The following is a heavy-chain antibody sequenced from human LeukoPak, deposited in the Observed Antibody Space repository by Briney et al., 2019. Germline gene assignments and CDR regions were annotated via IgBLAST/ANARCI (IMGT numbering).Heavy chain of an antibody. V-gene: IGHV3-23*01. Sequence: GGSLRLSCAASGFTFSSYAMSWVRQAPGKGLERVSHISGSGDTTYYADSVKGWFTISRDNSKNTLYLQMTSLRADDTAVYYCAKDMEGSVADYFDYWGQGTLVTVSS. D-gene: IGHD3-10*01. J-gene: IGHJ4*02. CDR2: ISGSGDTT. CDR3: AKDMEGSVADYFDY. CDR1: GFTFSSYA.